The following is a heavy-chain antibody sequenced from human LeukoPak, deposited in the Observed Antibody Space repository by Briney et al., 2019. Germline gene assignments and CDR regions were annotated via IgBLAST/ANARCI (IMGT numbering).Heavy chain of an antibody. J-gene: IGHJ4*02. CDR3: AIDSSGSYYLDY. D-gene: IGHD1-26*01. CDR2: INHSGST. V-gene: IGHV4-34*01. Sequence: PSETLSLTCTVYGGSFSGYYWSWLRQPPGKGLEWIGEINHSGSTNYNPSLKSRVTISVDTSKNQFSLKLSSVTAADTAVYYCAIDSSGSYYLDYWGQGTLVTVSS. CDR1: GGSFSGYY.